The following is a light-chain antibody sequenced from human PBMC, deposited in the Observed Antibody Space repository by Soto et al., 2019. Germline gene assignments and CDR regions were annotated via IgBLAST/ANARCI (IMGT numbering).Light chain of an antibody. Sequence: LTQPPSASGTPGQRVTISCSGSSSNIGSNYVYWYQQLPGTAPKLLIYDNNQRPSGVPDRFSGSKSGTSASLAISGLRSEDEADYYCAAWDDSLSGGVFGGGTKLTVL. V-gene: IGLV1-47*02. J-gene: IGLJ3*02. CDR3: AAWDDSLSGGV. CDR1: SSNIGSNY. CDR2: DNN.